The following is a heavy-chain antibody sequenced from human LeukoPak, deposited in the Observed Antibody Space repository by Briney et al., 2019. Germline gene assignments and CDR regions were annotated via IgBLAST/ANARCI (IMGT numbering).Heavy chain of an antibody. CDR3: ARERETSSSSDY. Sequence: GGSLRLSCAASGFTFSSYSMNWVRQAPGKGLEWVSSISSSSSYIYYADSVKGRFTISRDNAKNSLYLQMNSLRAEDTAVYYCARERETSSSSDYWGQGTLVTVSS. D-gene: IGHD6-6*01. J-gene: IGHJ4*02. CDR2: ISSSSSYI. CDR1: GFTFSSYS. V-gene: IGHV3-21*01.